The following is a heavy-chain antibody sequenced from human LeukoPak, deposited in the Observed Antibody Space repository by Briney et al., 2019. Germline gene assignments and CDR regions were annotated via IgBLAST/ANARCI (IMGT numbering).Heavy chain of an antibody. CDR2: INQSGSP. J-gene: IGHJ6*03. D-gene: IGHD6-6*01. Sequence: PSETLSLTCGISGGSFCDYYWSWIRQTPGEGLEWIGEINQSGSPKYNPSLKSRVAIFVDTSSNQLSLNVTSVTAADTAVYYCVRGLVKQLVRRQIYYYMDVWGKGTSVIVSS. CDR3: VRGLVKQLVRRQIYYYMDV. CDR1: GGSFCDYY. V-gene: IGHV4-34*01.